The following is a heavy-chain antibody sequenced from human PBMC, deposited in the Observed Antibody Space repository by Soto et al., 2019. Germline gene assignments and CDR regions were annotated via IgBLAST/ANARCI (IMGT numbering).Heavy chain of an antibody. Sequence: GGSLRLSCAASEFTFSKYWMSWVRLAPGKGLEWVSSISGSGDTTYYADSVKGRFTISRDNSKNTLYLQMNSLRVEDTALYYCAKADYSYSWAPGDYWGQGTLVTVSS. CDR2: ISGSGDTT. D-gene: IGHD6-13*01. CDR3: AKADYSYSWAPGDY. V-gene: IGHV3-23*01. J-gene: IGHJ4*02. CDR1: EFTFSKYW.